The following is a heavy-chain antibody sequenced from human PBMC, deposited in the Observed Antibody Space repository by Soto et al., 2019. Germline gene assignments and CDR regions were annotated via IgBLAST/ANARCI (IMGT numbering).Heavy chain of an antibody. D-gene: IGHD1-1*01. CDR2: ISAHNGNT. CDR3: ARGRYGDY. J-gene: IGHJ4*02. V-gene: IGHV1-18*01. CDR1: GYTFTSYG. Sequence: QVHLVQSGAEVKKPGASVKVSCKASGYTFTSYGITWVRQAPGQGLEWMGWISAHNGNTDYAQKPQGRVIVTRDTFTSTAYMELRSLRSDDTAVYYCARGRYGDYWGQGALVTVSS.